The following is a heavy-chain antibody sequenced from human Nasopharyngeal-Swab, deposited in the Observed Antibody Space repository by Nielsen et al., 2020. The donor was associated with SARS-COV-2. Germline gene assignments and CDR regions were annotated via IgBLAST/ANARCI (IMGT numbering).Heavy chain of an antibody. CDR3: AREWEPTAFDI. V-gene: IGHV4-61*01. D-gene: IGHD1-26*01. Sequence: GSLRLSCTVSGGSISSSSYYWSWIRQPPGKGLEWIGYIYYSGSTNYNPSLKSRVTISVDTSKNQFSLKLSSVTAADTAVYYCAREWEPTAFDIWGQGTMVTVSS. CDR2: IYYSGST. CDR1: GGSISSSSYY. J-gene: IGHJ3*02.